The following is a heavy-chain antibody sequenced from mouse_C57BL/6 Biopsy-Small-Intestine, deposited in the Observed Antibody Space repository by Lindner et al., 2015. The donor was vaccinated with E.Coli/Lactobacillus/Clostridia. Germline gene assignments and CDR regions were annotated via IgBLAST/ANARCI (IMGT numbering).Heavy chain of an antibody. Sequence: VQLQESGPELVNPGASVRMSCKASGYTFTNYVMHWVKQKPGQGLEWIGYINPYNDGTKYNEKFKGKATLTSDKSSSTVYMELSSLTSEDSAVYYCARQGAYYPFAMDYWGQGTSVTVSS. D-gene: IGHD2-10*01. CDR3: ARQGAYYPFAMDY. V-gene: IGHV1-14*01. CDR2: INPYNDGT. CDR1: GYTFTNYV. J-gene: IGHJ4*01.